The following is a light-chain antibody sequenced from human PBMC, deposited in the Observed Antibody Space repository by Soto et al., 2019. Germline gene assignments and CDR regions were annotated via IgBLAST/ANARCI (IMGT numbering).Light chain of an antibody. CDR2: RAS. J-gene: IGKJ2*01. CDR1: QNIGAW. Sequence: DIQMTQSPSTLSASVGDRVTITCRASQNIGAWLAWYQQKPGQGPKLLIYRASNLETGVPSRFSGSGSGTQFPLAISGLQPDDFATYYCQQYNSYSHVYTFGQGTKLEIK. CDR3: QQYNSYSHVYT. V-gene: IGKV1-5*03.